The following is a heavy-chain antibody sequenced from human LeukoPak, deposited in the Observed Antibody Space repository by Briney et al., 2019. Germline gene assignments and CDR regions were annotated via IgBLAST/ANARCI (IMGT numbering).Heavy chain of an antibody. CDR2: IWYDGSNK. CDR3: AKPLETAMVSPVDY. V-gene: IGHV3-33*06. Sequence: PGRSLRLSCAASGFTFSSYGMHWVRQAPGRGLEWVAVIWYDGSNKYYADSVKGRFTISRDNSKNTLHLQLNSLRAEDTAVYYCAKPLETAMVSPVDYWGQGTLVTVSS. CDR1: GFTFSSYG. J-gene: IGHJ4*02. D-gene: IGHD5-18*01.